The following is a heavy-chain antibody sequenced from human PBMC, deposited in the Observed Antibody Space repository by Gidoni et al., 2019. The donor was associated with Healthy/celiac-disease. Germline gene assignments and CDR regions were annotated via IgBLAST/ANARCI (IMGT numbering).Heavy chain of an antibody. CDR1: GYTFTSYA. CDR2: ISSYNDNT. V-gene: IGHV1-18*01. Sequence: QVQLVQSGAEVTKPGASVKVSCKGSGYTFTSYAISWVRQAPGQGLGWVGWISSYNDNTNYAQKVKGRVTMTTDTSTSTAYMELRSLRSDDTAVYYCARGGASGGWFDPWGQGTLVTVSS. J-gene: IGHJ5*02. D-gene: IGHD3-16*01. CDR3: ARGGASGGWFDP.